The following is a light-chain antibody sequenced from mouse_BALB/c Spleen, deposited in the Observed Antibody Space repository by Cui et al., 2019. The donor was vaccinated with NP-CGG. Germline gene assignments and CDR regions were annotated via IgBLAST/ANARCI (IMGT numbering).Light chain of an antibody. CDR3: ALWYSNHWV. CDR1: TGAVTTNNY. J-gene: IGLJ1*01. V-gene: IGLV1*01. CDR2: GTN. Sequence: QAVLPQESALTTSPGETVTLTCRSSTGAVTTNNYANWVQEKPDHLFTGLIGGTNNRAPGVPARFSGSLIGDKAALTITGAQTEDEAIYFCALWYSNHWVFGGGTKLTVL.